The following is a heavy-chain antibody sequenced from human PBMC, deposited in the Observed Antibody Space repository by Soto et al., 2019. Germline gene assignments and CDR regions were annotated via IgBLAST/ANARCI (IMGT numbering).Heavy chain of an antibody. CDR3: ATSYGSGYRAFDS. Sequence: QVQLVQSGADVQRPGSSVRVSCKASGDTFNFYSINWVRQAPGLGLQWMGRINPILSMSNYAPRFQGRVTMTADKSTGTAYMELSSLRSEDTAMYYCATSYGSGYRAFDSWGQGALVTVSS. CDR2: INPILSMS. J-gene: IGHJ4*02. CDR1: GDTFNFYS. V-gene: IGHV1-69*02. D-gene: IGHD3-10*01.